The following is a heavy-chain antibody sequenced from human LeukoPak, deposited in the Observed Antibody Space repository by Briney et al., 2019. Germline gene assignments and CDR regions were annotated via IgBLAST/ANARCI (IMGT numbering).Heavy chain of an antibody. J-gene: IGHJ4*02. CDR3: ARDAGYVRFDF. V-gene: IGHV3-30*03. CDR2: ISYDGSNK. Sequence: PGGSLRLSCAASGFTFSSYGMHWVRQAPGKGLEWVAVISYDGSNKYYADSVKGRFTISRDNSKNTLYLQMNSLRAEDMAVYYCARDAGYVRFDFWGQGTLATVSS. D-gene: IGHD5-18*01. CDR1: GFTFSSYG.